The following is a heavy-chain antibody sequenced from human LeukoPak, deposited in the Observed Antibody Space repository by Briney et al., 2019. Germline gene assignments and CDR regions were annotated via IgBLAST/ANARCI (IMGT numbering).Heavy chain of an antibody. Sequence: PGGSLRLSCAASAFTFSSYSMNCVRQAQGKGLEWVSSISSSSSYIYYADSVTGRFHISRDNAKNSLYLQMNSLRAEDTAVYYCARAPRYCSSTSCPVGYWGQGTLVTVSS. J-gene: IGHJ4*02. CDR1: AFTFSSYS. CDR2: ISSSSSYI. V-gene: IGHV3-21*01. D-gene: IGHD2-2*01. CDR3: ARAPRYCSSTSCPVGY.